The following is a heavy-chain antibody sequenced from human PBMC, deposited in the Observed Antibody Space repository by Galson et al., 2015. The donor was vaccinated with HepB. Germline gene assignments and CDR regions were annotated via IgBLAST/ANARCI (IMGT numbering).Heavy chain of an antibody. CDR2: ISYDGSNK. Sequence: SLRLSCAASGFTFSSYGMHWVRQAPGKGLEWVAVISYDGSNKYYADSVKGRFTISRDNSKNTLYLQMNSLRAKDTAVYYCTKVAAYSYGSFDYWGQGTLVTVSS. V-gene: IGHV3-30*18. CDR3: TKVAAYSYGSFDY. J-gene: IGHJ4*02. CDR1: GFTFSSYG. D-gene: IGHD5-18*01.